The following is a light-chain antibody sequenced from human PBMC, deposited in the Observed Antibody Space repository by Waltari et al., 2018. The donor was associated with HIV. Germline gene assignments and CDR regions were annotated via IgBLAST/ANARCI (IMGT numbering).Light chain of an antibody. J-gene: IGLJ3*02. CDR3: AAWADSLNGPV. Sequence: SVLFQHPQASGPPGPRVPTSCSATTPNLGSHISHWYQYIPGTAPKLLIYNNNQRPSGVPDRFSGSKSGTSASLAISGLQSEDEADYFCAAWADSLNGPVFGGGTKLTVL. CDR1: TPNLGSHI. CDR2: NNN. V-gene: IGLV1-44*01.